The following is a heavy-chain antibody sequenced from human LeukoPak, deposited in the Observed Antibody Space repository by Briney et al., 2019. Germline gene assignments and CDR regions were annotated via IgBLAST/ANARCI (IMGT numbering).Heavy chain of an antibody. V-gene: IGHV3-23*01. J-gene: IGHJ4*02. CDR1: GFTFSSYA. D-gene: IGHD2-2*01. CDR2: ISGSGGST. CDR3: AKSGVVVPAATD. Sequence: GGSLRLSCAASGFTFSSYAMSWVRQAPGKGLEWVSAISGSGGSTYYADSVKGRFTISRDNSKNTPYLQMNSLRAEDTAVYYCAKSGVVVPAATDWGQGTLVTVSS.